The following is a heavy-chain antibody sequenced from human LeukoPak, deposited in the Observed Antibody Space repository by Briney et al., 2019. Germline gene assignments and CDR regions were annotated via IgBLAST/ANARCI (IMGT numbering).Heavy chain of an antibody. CDR2: ISSSSSTI. D-gene: IGHD4-11*01. V-gene: IGHV3-48*02. CDR1: GFTFSSYS. Sequence: GGSLRLSCTASGFTFSSYSMNWVRQAPGKGLEWVSYISSSSSTIYYADSVKGRFTISRDNAKNSLYLQMNSLRDEDTAVYYCARANDYSNFYYYYMDVWGKGTTVTVSS. CDR3: ARANDYSNFYYYYMDV. J-gene: IGHJ6*03.